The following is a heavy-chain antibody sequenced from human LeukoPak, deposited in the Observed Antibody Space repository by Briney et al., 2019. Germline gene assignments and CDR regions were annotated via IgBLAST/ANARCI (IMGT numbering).Heavy chain of an antibody. Sequence: GGSLRLSCAAAGFTLSSYWMHWVRQAPGKGLVWVSRINSDGSSTSYADSVKGRFTISRDNAKNTLYLQMNSLRAEDTAVYYCAKDTGSIYDSHFDYWGQGTLVTVSS. CDR2: INSDGSST. CDR1: GFTLSSYW. CDR3: AKDTGSIYDSHFDY. J-gene: IGHJ4*02. D-gene: IGHD5/OR15-5a*01. V-gene: IGHV3-74*01.